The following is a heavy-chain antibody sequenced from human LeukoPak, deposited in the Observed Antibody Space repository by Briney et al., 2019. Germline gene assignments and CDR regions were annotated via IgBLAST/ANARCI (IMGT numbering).Heavy chain of an antibody. CDR3: ARESGYSYGIGAGTPYGMDV. J-gene: IGHJ6*02. Sequence: ASVKVSCKASGYTFTSYGISWVRQAPGQGLEWMGWISAYNGNTNYAQKFQGRVTMTRDTSTSTVYMELSSLRSEDTAVYYCARESGYSYGIGAGTPYGMDVWGQGTTVTVSS. CDR1: GYTFTSYG. CDR2: ISAYNGNT. V-gene: IGHV1-18*01. D-gene: IGHD5-18*01.